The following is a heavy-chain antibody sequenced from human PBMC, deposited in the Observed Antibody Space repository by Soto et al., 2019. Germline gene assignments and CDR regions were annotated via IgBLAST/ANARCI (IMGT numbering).Heavy chain of an antibody. J-gene: IGHJ4*02. CDR2: IDNIDNTGRT. V-gene: IGHV4-34*01. CDR1: GVSHNYYH. CDR3: ATFIGSPFRISGFDN. D-gene: IGHD1-26*01. Sequence: SETLSLTCAVSGVSHNYYHWSWIRQAPGKGLEWLGEIDNIDNTGRTNYNPSLKSRVSVSMDTSKNRFSLTLHSVTAADTAVYXCATFIGSPFRISGFDNWGQGVLVTVSS.